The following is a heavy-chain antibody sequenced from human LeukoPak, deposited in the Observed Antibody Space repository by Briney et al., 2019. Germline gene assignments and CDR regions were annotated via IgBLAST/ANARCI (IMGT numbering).Heavy chain of an antibody. D-gene: IGHD3-22*01. CDR1: GFTFSSYW. Sequence: GGSLRLSCAASGFTFSSYWMHWVRQAPGKGLVWVSRINSDGSSTSYADSVKGRFTISRDNAKNTLYLQMNSLRAEDTAVYYRARLTYYYDSSGYYLDYWGQGTLVTVSS. CDR2: INSDGSST. J-gene: IGHJ4*02. V-gene: IGHV3-74*01. CDR3: ARLTYYYDSSGYYLDY.